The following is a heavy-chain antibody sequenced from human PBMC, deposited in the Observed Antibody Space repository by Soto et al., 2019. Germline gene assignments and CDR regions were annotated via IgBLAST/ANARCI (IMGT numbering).Heavy chain of an antibody. CDR2: ISSSGSTI. J-gene: IGHJ4*02. Sequence: SGGSLRLSCAASGFTFSSYEMNWVRQAPGKGLEWVSYISSSGSTIYYADSAKGRFTISRDNAKNSLYLQMNSLRAEDTAVYYCARDGSYDSLDYWGQGTLVTVSS. CDR1: GFTFSSYE. V-gene: IGHV3-48*03. D-gene: IGHD3-22*01. CDR3: ARDGSYDSLDY.